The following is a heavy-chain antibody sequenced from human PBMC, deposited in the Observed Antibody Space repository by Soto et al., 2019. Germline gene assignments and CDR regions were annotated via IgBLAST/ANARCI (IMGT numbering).Heavy chain of an antibody. CDR2: INPNSGGT. CDR1: GSTFTAYY. D-gene: IGHD3-10*01. CDR3: ARDSKLLWFGADLKFYYYYGMDV. Sequence: GASVKVSSKASGSTFTAYYLNWVRQAPGQGLEWMGWINPNSGGTNYAQKFQGRVTMTRDTSISTAYMELSRLRSDDTAVYYCARDSKLLWFGADLKFYYYYGMDVWGQGTTVTVSS. J-gene: IGHJ6*02. V-gene: IGHV1-2*02.